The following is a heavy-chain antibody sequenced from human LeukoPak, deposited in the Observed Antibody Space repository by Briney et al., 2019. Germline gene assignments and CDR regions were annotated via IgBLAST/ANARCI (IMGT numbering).Heavy chain of an antibody. CDR2: AHLDGRT. Sequence: TSETLSLTCDVSGGSLTITNWWTWARHPPGKGLEWIGEAHLDGRTNYNPPLKSHLIISVDLPENNISLKLTSVTAADTAVYYCAREGGFYRSLDYSGQGTLVTVSS. J-gene: IGHJ4*02. CDR3: AREGGFYRSLDY. CDR1: GGSLTITNW. V-gene: IGHV4-4*02. D-gene: IGHD3-3*01.